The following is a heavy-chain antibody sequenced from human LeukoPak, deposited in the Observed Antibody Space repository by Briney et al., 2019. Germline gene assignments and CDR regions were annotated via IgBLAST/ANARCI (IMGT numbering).Heavy chain of an antibody. V-gene: IGHV1-2*02. CDR1: GYTFTGYY. CDR2: INPNSGGT. D-gene: IGHD2-21*02. Sequence: ASVKVSCKASGYTFTGYYMHWVRQAPGQGLEWMGWINPNSGGTSYAQKFQGRVTMTRDTSISTAYMELSRLRSDDTAVYYCARGRSAVVVTAIPPRGFDYWGQGTLVTVSS. CDR3: ARGRSAVVVTAIPPRGFDY. J-gene: IGHJ4*02.